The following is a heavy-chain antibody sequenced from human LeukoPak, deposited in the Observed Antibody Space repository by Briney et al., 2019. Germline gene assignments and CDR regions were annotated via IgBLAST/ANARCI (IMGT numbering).Heavy chain of an antibody. J-gene: IGHJ4*02. CDR3: ATSSGWKSNIDY. V-gene: IGHV1-2*02. D-gene: IGHD6-19*01. CDR1: GYTFNGYY. Sequence: ASVKVSCKASGYTFNGYYIHWVRQAPGQGLEWMGWINPNSGGTSYAQKFQGRVTMTRDTSISTAYMELSRLRSDDTAVFYCATSSGWKSNIDYWGQGTLVTVSS. CDR2: INPNSGGT.